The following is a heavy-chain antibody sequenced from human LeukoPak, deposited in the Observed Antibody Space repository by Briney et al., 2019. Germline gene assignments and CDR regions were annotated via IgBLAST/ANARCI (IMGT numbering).Heavy chain of an antibody. Sequence: SETLSLTCAVYGGSFSGYYWSWIRQPPGKGLEWIGEINHSGSTNYNPSLKSRVTISVDTSKNQFSLKLSSMTAADTAVYYCARGLAYYYYMDVWGKGTTVTVSS. CDR2: INHSGST. CDR3: ARGLAYYYYMDV. J-gene: IGHJ6*03. CDR1: GGSFSGYY. V-gene: IGHV4-34*01.